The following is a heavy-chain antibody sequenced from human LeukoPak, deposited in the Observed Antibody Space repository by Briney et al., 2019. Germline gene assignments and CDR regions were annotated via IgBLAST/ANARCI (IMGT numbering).Heavy chain of an antibody. D-gene: IGHD4-17*01. V-gene: IGHV1-18*01. Sequence: ASVRVPCKASDYTFSTYVISWVRQAPGQGPEWMGWISPYKDNAIYAQKFQGRLTMTTDTSTGTAYMELRSLTTDDTAVYYCATAQDYGEYVLGYFDYWGQGTLVTVSS. CDR2: ISPYKDNA. CDR1: DYTFSTYV. CDR3: ATAQDYGEYVLGYFDY. J-gene: IGHJ4*02.